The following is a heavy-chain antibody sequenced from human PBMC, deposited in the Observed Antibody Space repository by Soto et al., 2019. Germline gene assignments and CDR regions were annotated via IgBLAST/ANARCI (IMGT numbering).Heavy chain of an antibody. CDR1: GYTFTSYA. D-gene: IGHD4-17*01. J-gene: IGHJ4*02. CDR2: INAGNGNT. Sequence: ASVKVSCKASGYTFTSYAMHWVRQAPGQRLEWMGWINAGNGNTKYSQKFQGRVTMTRDTSASTVYMELSSLRSEDTAVYYCARDIGTSGGEFDWGQGTLVTVSS. CDR3: ARDIGTSGGEFD. V-gene: IGHV1-3*01.